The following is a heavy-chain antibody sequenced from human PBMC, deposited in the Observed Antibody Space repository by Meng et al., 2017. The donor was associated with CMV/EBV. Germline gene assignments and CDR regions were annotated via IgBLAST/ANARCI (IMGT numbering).Heavy chain of an antibody. V-gene: IGHV3-33*06. D-gene: IGHD2-21*01. CDR1: GFSFNTSA. CDR3: AKGAKDCGPFCYYTDF. Sequence: GGSLRLSCATSGFSFNTSAMHWVRQAPGKGLGWVAIISSDGNNQHYADSVKGRFAISRDNSKNTLYLQMKSLRAEDTAMYYCAKGAKDCGPFCYYTDFWGRGTLVTVSS. CDR2: ISSDGNNQ. J-gene: IGHJ4*01.